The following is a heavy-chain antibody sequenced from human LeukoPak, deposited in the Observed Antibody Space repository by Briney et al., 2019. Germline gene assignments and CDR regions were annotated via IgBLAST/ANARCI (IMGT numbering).Heavy chain of an antibody. V-gene: IGHV3-23*01. D-gene: IGHD3-10*01. CDR1: GFTFSDAW. J-gene: IGHJ4*02. Sequence: GGSLRLSCVGSGFTFSDAWMSWVRQAPGKGLEWVSAISGSGGSTYYADSVKGRFTISRDNSRNTLYLQMNSLRAEDTAVYYCAKDYYGSGSYYNVIGYWGQGTLVTVSS. CDR3: AKDYYGSGSYYNVIGY. CDR2: ISGSGGST.